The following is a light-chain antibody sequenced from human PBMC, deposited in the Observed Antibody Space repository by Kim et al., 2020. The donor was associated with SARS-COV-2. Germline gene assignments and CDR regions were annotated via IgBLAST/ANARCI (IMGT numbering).Light chain of an antibody. Sequence: SVGDRVTITCRASQGISNYLAWYQQKPGKGPKLLIYAASTLQSGGPSRFSGSGSGTDFTLTISSLQPEDVATYYCQKYNSALLTFDGGTKVDIK. CDR2: AAS. V-gene: IGKV1-27*01. CDR1: QGISNY. J-gene: IGKJ4*01. CDR3: QKYNSALLT.